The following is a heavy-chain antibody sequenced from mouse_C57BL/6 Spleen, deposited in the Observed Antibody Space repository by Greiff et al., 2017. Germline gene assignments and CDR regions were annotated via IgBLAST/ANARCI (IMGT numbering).Heavy chain of an antibody. CDR3: ALLTTVVAREDY. CDR1: GYAFSSSW. J-gene: IGHJ2*01. D-gene: IGHD1-1*01. Sequence: VKLMESGPELVKPGASVKISCKASGYAFSSSWMNWVKQRPGKGLEWIGRIYPGDGDTNYNGKFKGKATLTADKSSSTAYMQLSSLTSEDSAVYCCALLTTVVAREDYWGQGTTLTVSS. V-gene: IGHV1-82*01. CDR2: IYPGDGDT.